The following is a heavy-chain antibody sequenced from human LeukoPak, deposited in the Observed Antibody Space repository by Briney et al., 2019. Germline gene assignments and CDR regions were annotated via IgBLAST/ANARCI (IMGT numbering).Heavy chain of an antibody. J-gene: IGHJ6*04. Sequence: SETLSLTCAVYGGSLSGYYWSWIRQPPGKGLEWIGEINHSGSTNYNPSLKSRVTISVDTSKNQFSLKLSSVTAADTAVYYCARVPHGYRSSTSCYEWYYYGMDVWGKGTTVTVSS. CDR3: ARVPHGYRSSTSCYEWYYYGMDV. D-gene: IGHD2-2*03. CDR1: GGSLSGYY. CDR2: INHSGST. V-gene: IGHV4-34*01.